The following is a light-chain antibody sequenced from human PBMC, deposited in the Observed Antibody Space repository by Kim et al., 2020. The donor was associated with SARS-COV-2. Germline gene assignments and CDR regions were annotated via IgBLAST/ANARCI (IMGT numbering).Light chain of an antibody. CDR3: QQYSGSWWT. CDR2: AAS. V-gene: IGKV3-20*01. CDR1: QSVSSSY. J-gene: IGKJ1*01. Sequence: EIVLTQSPGTLSLSPGERATLSCRASQSVSSSYFTWYQQKPGQAPRLLIYAASSRTTGIPDWFSGSGSGTVITPTSTRLAPEDFAVYCWQQYSGSWWTFGQGTKVEIK.